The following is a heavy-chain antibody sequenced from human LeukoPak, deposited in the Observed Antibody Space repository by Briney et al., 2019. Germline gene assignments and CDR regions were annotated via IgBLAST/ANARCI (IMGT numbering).Heavy chain of an antibody. CDR2: ISGSGAST. Sequence: GGSLRLSCAVSGFTISSYAMSWVRQAPGKGLEWVSAISGSGASTYYADSVKGRFTISRDNSKNTLSLQMNSLRAEDTAVYYCAKGPTVSKRGYFDYWGQGTLVTVSS. CDR3: AKGPTVSKRGYFDY. D-gene: IGHD4-17*01. V-gene: IGHV3-23*01. CDR1: GFTISSYA. J-gene: IGHJ4*02.